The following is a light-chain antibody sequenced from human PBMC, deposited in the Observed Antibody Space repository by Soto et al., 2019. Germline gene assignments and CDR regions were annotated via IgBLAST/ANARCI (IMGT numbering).Light chain of an antibody. J-gene: IGLJ3*02. CDR1: SSNIGTNT. Sequence: QSVLTQPPSASGTPGQRVAISCSGASSNIGTNTVNWYQQLPGTAPKLLIFGNNQRPSGVPDRFSVSKSGTSASLAISGLQSEDEADYYCAAWDDSLYSGVFGGGTQLTVL. CDR3: AAWDDSLYSGV. CDR2: GNN. V-gene: IGLV1-44*01.